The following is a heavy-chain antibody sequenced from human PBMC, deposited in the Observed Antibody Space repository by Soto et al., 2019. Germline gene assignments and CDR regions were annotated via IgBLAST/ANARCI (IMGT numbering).Heavy chain of an antibody. Sequence: SETLSLTCPVSGASLSSGSYYWSWIRQPPGKGLEWIGYFYYTGTTKYNPSLESRVTISADTSKNQFSLNLTSVTAADTAVYYCARISYWVKDYWGQGALVTVSS. D-gene: IGHD2-8*02. J-gene: IGHJ4*02. V-gene: IGHV4-61*01. CDR1: GASLSSGSYY. CDR2: FYYTGTT. CDR3: ARISYWVKDY.